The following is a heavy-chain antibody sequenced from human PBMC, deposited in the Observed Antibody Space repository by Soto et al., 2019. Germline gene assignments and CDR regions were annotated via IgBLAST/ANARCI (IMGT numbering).Heavy chain of an antibody. V-gene: IGHV4-39*01. Sequence: SETLSLTCTVSGGSVSSSSYYWGWIRQPPGKGLEWIGSIYYSGSTYYNPSLKSRVTISVDTSKNQFSLKLSSVTAADTAVYYCARRRYCSGGSCYRWYFELWGRGTLVTVSS. J-gene: IGHJ2*01. D-gene: IGHD2-15*01. CDR1: GGSVSSSSYY. CDR3: ARRRYCSGGSCYRWYFEL. CDR2: IYYSGST.